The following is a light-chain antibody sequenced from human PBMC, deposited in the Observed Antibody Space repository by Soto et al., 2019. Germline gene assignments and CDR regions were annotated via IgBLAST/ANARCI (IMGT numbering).Light chain of an antibody. J-gene: IGLJ3*02. V-gene: IGLV2-14*01. CDR3: SSFTTTNTLWV. CDR1: SRDGGFYNF. Sequence: QSVLSQPASVAGSPGQSITISCTGTSRDGGFYNFVSWYQHLPGKAPKVILYEVNGRPSGISNRFSGSKSGNTASLTISGLQAKDEGDYYCSSFTTTNTLWVFGGGTKVT. CDR2: EVN.